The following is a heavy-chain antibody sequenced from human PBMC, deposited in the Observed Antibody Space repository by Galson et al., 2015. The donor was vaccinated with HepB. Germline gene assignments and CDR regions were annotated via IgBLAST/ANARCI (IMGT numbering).Heavy chain of an antibody. J-gene: IGHJ4*02. V-gene: IGHV3-49*03. D-gene: IGHD6-19*01. CDR1: GFTFGDYA. Sequence: SLRLSCAASGFTFGDYAMSWFRQAPGKGLEWVGFIRSKAYGGTTEYAASVKGRFTISRDDSKSIAYLQMNSLKTEDTAVYYCTSSGSDWYGGDYFDYWGQGTLVTVSS. CDR3: TSSGSDWYGGDYFDY. CDR2: IRSKAYGGTT.